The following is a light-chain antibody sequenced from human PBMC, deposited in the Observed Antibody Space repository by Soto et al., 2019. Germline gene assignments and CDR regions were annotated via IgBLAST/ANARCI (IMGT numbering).Light chain of an antibody. CDR1: ESLFGF. J-gene: IGKJ2*01. CDR2: GVS. V-gene: IGKV3-15*01. Sequence: DIVLTQSPATLSVSPGDRVTLSCRASESLFGFLAWYQQKPGQAPRLLMYGVSTSDNGIPARFSGGGSVTDFTLTISSLQSEDSAFYFCQSYNDWPFASGLGTRLEI. CDR3: QSYNDWPFA.